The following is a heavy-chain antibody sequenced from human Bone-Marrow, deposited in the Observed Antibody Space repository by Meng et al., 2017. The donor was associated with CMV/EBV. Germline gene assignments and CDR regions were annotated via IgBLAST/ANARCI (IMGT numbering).Heavy chain of an antibody. CDR3: ARVDDYGGNFRW. Sequence: QVQLPESGPGLVKPSQTLSLTCTVSGGSISSCGYYWSWIRQHPGKGLEWIAYIYYSGGIYYNPSLESRVTISMDRSKNQFSLKLSSVTAAYTAVYYCARVDDYGGNFRWWGQGTLVTVSS. CDR2: IYYSGGI. V-gene: IGHV4-31*03. D-gene: IGHD4-23*01. J-gene: IGHJ4*02. CDR1: GGSISSCGYY.